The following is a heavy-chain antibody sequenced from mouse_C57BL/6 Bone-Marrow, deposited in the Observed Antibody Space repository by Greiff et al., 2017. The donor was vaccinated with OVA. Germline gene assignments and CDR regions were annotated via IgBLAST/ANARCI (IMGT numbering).Heavy chain of an antibody. CDR3: ATRGYYGTGFDY. V-gene: IGHV1-63*01. Sequence: VQLVESGAELVRPGTSVKMSCKASGYTFTNYWIGWAKQRPGHGLEWIGDIYPGGGYTNYNEKFKGKATLTADKSSSTAYMQFSSLTSEDSAIYDCATRGYYGTGFDYWGQGTTLTVSS. CDR1: GYTFTNYW. CDR2: IYPGGGYT. D-gene: IGHD1-1*01. J-gene: IGHJ2*01.